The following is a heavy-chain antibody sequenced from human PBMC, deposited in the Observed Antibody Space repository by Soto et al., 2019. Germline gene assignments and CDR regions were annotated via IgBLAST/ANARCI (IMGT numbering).Heavy chain of an antibody. V-gene: IGHV1-2*02. CDR2: INPNSGGT. CDR1: GYTFTVYY. CDR3: ARVPRYCSGGSCYSER. D-gene: IGHD2-15*01. Sequence: ASVKVSCKASGYTFTVYYMHGVLQSAVQGLEWMGWINPNSGGTNYAQKFQGRVTMTRDTSISTAYMELSRLRSDDTAVYYCARVPRYCSGGSCYSERWGQGTLVTVSS. J-gene: IGHJ4*02.